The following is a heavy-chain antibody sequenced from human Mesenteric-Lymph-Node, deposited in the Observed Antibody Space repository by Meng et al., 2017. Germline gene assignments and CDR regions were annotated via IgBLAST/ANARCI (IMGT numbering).Heavy chain of an antibody. V-gene: IGHV1-2*02. D-gene: IGHD3-22*01. CDR2: INPNSGGT. CDR3: ARGPPYYYDSSGELVDY. CDR1: GYTFTGYY. J-gene: IGHJ4*02. Sequence: ASVKVSCKASGYTFTGYYMHWVRQAPGQGLEWMGWINPNSGGTNYAQKFQGRVTMTRDTSITTAYMELSRLRSGDTAVYYCARGPPYYYDSSGELVDYWGQGTLVTVAS.